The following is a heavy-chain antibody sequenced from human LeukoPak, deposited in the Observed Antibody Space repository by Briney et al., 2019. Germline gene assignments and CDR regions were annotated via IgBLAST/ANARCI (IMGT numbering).Heavy chain of an antibody. Sequence: ASVKVSCKASGGTFSSYAISWVRQAPGQGLEWMGGIIPIFGTANYAQKFQGRVTITTDESTSTAYMELSSLRSEDTAVYYCAGGEVRNYYMDVWGKGTTVTVS. CDR1: GGTFSSYA. CDR3: AGGEVRNYYMDV. CDR2: IIPIFGTA. D-gene: IGHD3-10*01. V-gene: IGHV1-69*05. J-gene: IGHJ6*03.